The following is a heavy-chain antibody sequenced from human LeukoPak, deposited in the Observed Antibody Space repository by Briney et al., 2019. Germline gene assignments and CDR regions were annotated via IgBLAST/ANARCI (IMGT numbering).Heavy chain of an antibody. CDR2: IGGSGGTT. CDR1: GFTFTRNA. Sequence: GGSLRLSCAASGFTFTRNAMAWVRQAPGKGLGWVSAIGGSGGTTFYADSVKGRVTISRVQSTNTVYLQMNSLRADDTAVYYCAKAHCSSTSCSRADNWGQGTLVTVSS. J-gene: IGHJ4*02. CDR3: AKAHCSSTSCSRADN. D-gene: IGHD2-2*01. V-gene: IGHV3-23*01.